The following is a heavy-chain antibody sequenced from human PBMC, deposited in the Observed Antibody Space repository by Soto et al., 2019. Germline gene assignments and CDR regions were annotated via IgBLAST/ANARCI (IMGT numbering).Heavy chain of an antibody. D-gene: IGHD3-22*01. CDR2: IYPGDSDT. CDR3: ARARDNYYDSSGALVY. CDR1: GYSFTSYW. J-gene: IGHJ4*02. V-gene: IGHV5-51*01. Sequence: GESLKISCEASGYSFTSYWIGWLRQMPGKGLEWMGIIYPGDSDTRYSPSFQGQVTISADKSISTAYLQWSSLKASDTAMYYCARARDNYYDSSGALVYWGQGALVTVSS.